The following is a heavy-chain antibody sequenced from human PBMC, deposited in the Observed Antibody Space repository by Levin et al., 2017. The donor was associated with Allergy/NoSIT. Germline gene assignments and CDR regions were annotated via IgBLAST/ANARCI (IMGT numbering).Heavy chain of an antibody. CDR1: GFTFSSYA. D-gene: IGHD5-12*01. Sequence: HPGGSLRLSCAASGFTFSSYAMSWVRQAPGKGLEWVSAISGSGGSTYYTDSVKGRFTISRDNSKNTLYLQMTSLRVEDTAVYYCAKTPRRDGYETFDYWGQGTLVTVSS. V-gene: IGHV3-23*01. CDR2: ISGSGGST. J-gene: IGHJ4*02. CDR3: AKTPRRDGYETFDY.